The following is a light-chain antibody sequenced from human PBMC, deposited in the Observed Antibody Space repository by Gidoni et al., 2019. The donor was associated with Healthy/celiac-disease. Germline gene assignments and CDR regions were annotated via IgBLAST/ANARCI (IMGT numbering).Light chain of an antibody. CDR2: AAS. CDR3: QQYYSYPPWT. V-gene: IGKV1-8*01. CDR1: QGISSY. J-gene: IGKJ1*01. Sequence: AIRITQSPSSLSASTGDRVTITCRASQGISSYLAWYQQKPGKAPNLLIYAASTLQSGVPSRFSGSGSGTDFTLTISCLQCEDFATYYCQQYYSYPPWTFGQGTKVEIK.